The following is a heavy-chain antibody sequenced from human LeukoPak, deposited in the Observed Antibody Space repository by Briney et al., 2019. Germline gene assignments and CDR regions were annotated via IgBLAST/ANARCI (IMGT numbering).Heavy chain of an antibody. CDR2: ISWNSDRI. Sequence: GRSLRLSCAVSGFTVATYGMDWDRQAPGRGLGWVSGISWNSDRIGYGDSMKGRFTISRDNAKNSLSLQMNSLGPDDTALYYCVKDGCSSASCYSLGFDPWGQGTLVTVSS. CDR1: GFTVATYG. J-gene: IGHJ5*02. CDR3: VKDGCSSASCYSLGFDP. D-gene: IGHD2-2*01. V-gene: IGHV3-9*01.